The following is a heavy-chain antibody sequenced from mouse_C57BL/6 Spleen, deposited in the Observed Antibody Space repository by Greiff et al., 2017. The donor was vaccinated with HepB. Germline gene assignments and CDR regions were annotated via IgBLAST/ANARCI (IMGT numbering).Heavy chain of an antibody. CDR1: GYTFTSYW. CDR2: IDPSDSYT. V-gene: IGHV1-69*01. CDR3: APFPYFDV. J-gene: IGHJ1*03. Sequence: QVHVKQPGAELVMPGASVKLSCKASGYTFTSYWMHWVKQRPGQGLEWIGEIDPSDSYTNYNQKFKGKSTLTVDKSSSTAYMQLSSLTSEDSAVYYCAPFPYFDVWGTGTTVTVSS.